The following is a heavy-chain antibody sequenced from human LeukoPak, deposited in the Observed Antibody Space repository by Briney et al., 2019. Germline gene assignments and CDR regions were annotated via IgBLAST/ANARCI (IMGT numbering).Heavy chain of an antibody. Sequence: GASVKVSCKASGYTFTSYYMHWVRQAPGQGLEWMGIINPSGGSTSYAQKFQGRVTMTRDTSTSTVYMELSRLRSDDTAVYYCAKWGSSSNRGVDYWGQGTLVTVSS. D-gene: IGHD6-13*01. CDR3: AKWGSSSNRGVDY. J-gene: IGHJ4*02. CDR2: INPSGGST. V-gene: IGHV1-46*01. CDR1: GYTFTSYY.